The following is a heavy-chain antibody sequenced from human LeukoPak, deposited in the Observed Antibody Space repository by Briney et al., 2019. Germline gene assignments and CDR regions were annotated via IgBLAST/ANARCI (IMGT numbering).Heavy chain of an antibody. J-gene: IGHJ4*02. CDR2: ISNNGGYT. Sequence: GGSLRLSCAASGFTFSSSAMSWVRQAPGKGLEWVSTISNNGGYTYYADSVKGRFTISRDNSKNTLYLQMNSLRAEDTAVYYCARSASGYSLYYFDYWGQGTLVTVSS. D-gene: IGHD3-22*01. CDR3: ARSASGYSLYYFDY. V-gene: IGHV3-23*01. CDR1: GFTFSSSA.